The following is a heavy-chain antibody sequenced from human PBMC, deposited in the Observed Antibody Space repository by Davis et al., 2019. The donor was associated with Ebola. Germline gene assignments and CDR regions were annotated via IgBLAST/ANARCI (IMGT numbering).Heavy chain of an antibody. J-gene: IGHJ5*01. V-gene: IGHV4-34*01. CDR2: IDHSGRT. D-gene: IGHD2-2*01. CDR1: GESFSGYY. Sequence: PSETLSLTCAVYGESFSGYYWTWIRQPPGKGLEWIGEIDHSGRTTCNSSLKSRVTISIDTSKNQFSLKVTSVTAADTAVYYCARYCSSDTCNLFDFWGQGSLVTVSS. CDR3: ARYCSSDTCNLFDF.